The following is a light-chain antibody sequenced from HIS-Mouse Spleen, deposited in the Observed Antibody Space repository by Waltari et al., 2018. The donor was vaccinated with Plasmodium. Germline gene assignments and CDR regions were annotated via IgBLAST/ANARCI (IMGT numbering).Light chain of an antibody. CDR1: SPNIGNNY. CDR2: DNN. Sequence: QSVLTQPPSVSAAPGQKVTISCSGSSPNIGNNYVSWSQQRPGTAPKLLIYDNNKRPSGIPDRFSGSKSGTSATLGITGLQTGDEADYYCGTWDSSLSAGVVFGGGTKLTVL. J-gene: IGLJ2*01. CDR3: GTWDSSLSAGVV. V-gene: IGLV1-51*01.